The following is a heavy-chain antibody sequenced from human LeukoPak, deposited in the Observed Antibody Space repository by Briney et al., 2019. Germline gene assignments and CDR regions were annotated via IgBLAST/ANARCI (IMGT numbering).Heavy chain of an antibody. Sequence: GRSLRLSCAASGFTFSSYVMYCVRESPGKGLEGVGVISYDGRNKYYAEPMKGRFPISRDNTKNTLYLQMTSLRAEDTALYCCAKIMPDPVTADYWGQGTLVTVSS. D-gene: IGHD4-11*01. CDR3: AKIMPDPVTADY. V-gene: IGHV3-30*18. CDR1: GFTFSSYV. CDR2: ISYDGRNK. J-gene: IGHJ4*02.